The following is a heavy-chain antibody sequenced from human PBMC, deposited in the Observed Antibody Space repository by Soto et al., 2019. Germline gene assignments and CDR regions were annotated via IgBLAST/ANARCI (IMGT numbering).Heavy chain of an antibody. V-gene: IGHV4-59*01. CDR1: GGSISSYY. D-gene: IGHD2-21*02. Sequence: PSETLSLTCTVSGGSISSYYWSWIRQPPGKGLEWIGYIYYSGSTNSNPSLKSRVTISVDTSKNQFSLKLSSVTAADTAVYYRARAYCGGDCPPEPEEYYYYYGMDVWGQGTTVTVSS. CDR3: ARAYCGGDCPPEPEEYYYYYGMDV. CDR2: IYYSGST. J-gene: IGHJ6*02.